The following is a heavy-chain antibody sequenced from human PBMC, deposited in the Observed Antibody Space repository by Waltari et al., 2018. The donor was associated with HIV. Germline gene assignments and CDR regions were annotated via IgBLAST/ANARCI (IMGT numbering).Heavy chain of an antibody. CDR3: ARGPSPWDYYDSSGVNWYFDL. V-gene: IGHV4-59*01. D-gene: IGHD3-22*01. J-gene: IGHJ2*01. Sequence: QVQLQESGPGLVKPSETLSLTCTVSGGSISSYYWSWIRQPPGKGLEWIGYIYYSGSTNSHPTLKSRVTKSVDTSKNQFSLKLSSVTAADTAVYYCARGPSPWDYYDSSGVNWYFDLWGRGTLVTVSS. CDR2: IYYSGST. CDR1: GGSISSYY.